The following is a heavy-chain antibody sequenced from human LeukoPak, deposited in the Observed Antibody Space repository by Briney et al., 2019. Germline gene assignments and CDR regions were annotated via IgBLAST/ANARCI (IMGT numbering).Heavy chain of an antibody. CDR2: IYYSGST. CDR1: GGSISSYY. CDR3: ARDSHYYDSSGTFQGRAFDI. J-gene: IGHJ3*02. D-gene: IGHD3-22*01. V-gene: IGHV4-59*01. Sequence: SETLSLTCTVSGGSISSYYWSWIRQPPGKGLEWIGYIYYSGSTNYNPSLKSRVTISVDTSKNQFPLKLSSVTAADTAVYYCARDSHYYDSSGTFQGRAFDIWGQGTMVTVSS.